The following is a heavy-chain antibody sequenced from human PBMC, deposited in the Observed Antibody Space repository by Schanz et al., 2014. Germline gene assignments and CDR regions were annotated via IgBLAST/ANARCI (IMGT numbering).Heavy chain of an antibody. Sequence: VQLVQSGAEVKRPGASVRVSCKASGYSFISHAIHWVRQAPGQRLEWMGWISAYNGHTDYAQKLQGRVTLTTDTSTSTAYMELRNLRSDDTAVYYCARDLISSGWYGWGQGTLVTVSS. CDR3: ARDLISSGWYG. CDR1: GYSFISHA. J-gene: IGHJ4*02. V-gene: IGHV1-18*01. CDR2: ISAYNGHT. D-gene: IGHD6-19*01.